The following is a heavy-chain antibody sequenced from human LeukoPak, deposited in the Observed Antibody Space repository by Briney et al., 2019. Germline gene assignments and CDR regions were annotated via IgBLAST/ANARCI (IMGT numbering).Heavy chain of an antibody. D-gene: IGHD5-18*01. CDR2: ISVSGGST. CDR1: GFTFSIYA. CDR3: AKHRGYSYGYPVDY. J-gene: IGHJ4*02. V-gene: IGHV3-23*01. Sequence: GGSLRLSCAASGFTFSIYAMSWVRQAPGKGLEWVSGISVSGGSTYYADSVKGRFTISSDNSKNTLYLQMNSLRVEDTAVYYCAKHRGYSYGYPVDYWGQGTLVTVSS.